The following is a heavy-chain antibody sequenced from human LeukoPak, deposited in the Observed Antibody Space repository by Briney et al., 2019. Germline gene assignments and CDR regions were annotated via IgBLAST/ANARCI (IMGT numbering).Heavy chain of an antibody. D-gene: IGHD2-15*01. V-gene: IGHV3-13*01. CDR2: IGTAGDT. Sequence: GGSLRLSCAASGFTFSSYDMHWVRQATGKGLEWVSAIGTAGDTYYPGSVKGRFTISRDNSKRTLFLQMNSLRAEDTAVYHCAQHLGYCSSGTCYFTYWGQGTLVTVSS. J-gene: IGHJ4*02. CDR3: AQHLGYCSSGTCYFTY. CDR1: GFTFSSYD.